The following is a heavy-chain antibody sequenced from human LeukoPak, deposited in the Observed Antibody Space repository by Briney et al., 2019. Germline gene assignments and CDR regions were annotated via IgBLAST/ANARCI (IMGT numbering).Heavy chain of an antibody. CDR1: GLTFRNYA. V-gene: IGHV3-23*01. J-gene: IGHJ4*02. Sequence: GGSLRLSCAVSGLTFRNYAMSWVRQAQGKGLEWVSAISGSGGSTYYADSVKGRFTISRDNSNNTLFLKTNSLRAEDTAIYYCAKIPSVVAARPPDYWGQGTLVTVSS. CDR2: ISGSGGST. CDR3: AKIPSVVAARPPDY. D-gene: IGHD6-6*01.